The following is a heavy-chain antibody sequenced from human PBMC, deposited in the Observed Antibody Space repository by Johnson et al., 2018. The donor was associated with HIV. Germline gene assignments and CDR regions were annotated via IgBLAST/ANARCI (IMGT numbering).Heavy chain of an antibody. Sequence: VQLVESGGSVVRPGGSLRLSCVASGFSFDDFAVSWVRQGPGKRLACVSGITWSGGSTGYADSVKARFMISRDNAKNSLYLQMNSLRVEDTALYYCVRVGGNGNYFFDPFDMWGQGTMVTVSS. V-gene: IGHV3-20*04. J-gene: IGHJ3*02. CDR2: ITWSGGST. CDR1: GFSFDDFA. CDR3: VRVGGNGNYFFDPFDM. D-gene: IGHD1-26*01.